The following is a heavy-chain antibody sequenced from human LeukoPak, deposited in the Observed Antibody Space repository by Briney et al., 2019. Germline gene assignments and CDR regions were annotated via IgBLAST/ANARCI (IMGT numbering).Heavy chain of an antibody. CDR3: AKKLTPEEYYYGSGSYPTYDY. CDR2: ISGSGGST. D-gene: IGHD3-10*01. J-gene: IGHJ4*02. V-gene: IGHV3-23*01. CDR1: GFTLSSYA. Sequence: GGSLRLSCAASGFTLSSYAMSWVRQAPGKGLEWVSAISGSGGSTYYADSVKGRFTISRDNSKNTLYLQMNSLRAEDTAVYYCAKKLTPEEYYYGSGSYPTYDYWGQGTLVTVSS.